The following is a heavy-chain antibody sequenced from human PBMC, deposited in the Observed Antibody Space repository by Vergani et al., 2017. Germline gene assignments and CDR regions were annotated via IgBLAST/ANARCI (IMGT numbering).Heavy chain of an antibody. Sequence: EVQLLESGGGLVQPGGSLRLSCAASGFTFSSYAMSWVRQAPGKGLEWVSAISGSGGSTYYADSVKGRFTISRDNSKNTLYLQMNSLRAEDTAVYYCAKDTRPDYGDYEKYFQHWGQGTLVTVSS. D-gene: IGHD4-17*01. CDR2: ISGSGGST. J-gene: IGHJ1*01. V-gene: IGHV3-23*01. CDR1: GFTFSSYA. CDR3: AKDTRPDYGDYEKYFQH.